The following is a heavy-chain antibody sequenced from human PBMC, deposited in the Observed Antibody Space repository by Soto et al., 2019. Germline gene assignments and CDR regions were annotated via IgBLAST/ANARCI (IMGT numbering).Heavy chain of an antibody. CDR2: IYHSGST. CDR3: ARDDGYSYGYVDY. Sequence: SETLSLTCAFSCYSISSGYYWGWIRQPPGKGLEWIGSIYHSGSTYYNPSLKSRVTISVDTSKNQFSLKLSSVTAADTAVYYCARDDGYSYGYVDYWGQGTLVTVSS. CDR1: CYSISSGYY. J-gene: IGHJ4*02. D-gene: IGHD5-18*01. V-gene: IGHV4-38-2*02.